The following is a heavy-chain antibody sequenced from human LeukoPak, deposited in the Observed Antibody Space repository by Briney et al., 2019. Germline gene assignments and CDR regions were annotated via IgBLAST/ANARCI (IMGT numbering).Heavy chain of an antibody. J-gene: IGHJ6*03. CDR3: ARYCSGPSCRVNYYYMDV. Sequence: GGSLRLSCAASGFTFSSYSMNWVRQAPGKGLEWVSSISTSSSYIYYADSLKGRFTISRDNAKNSLYLQMNSLRAEDTAVYFCARYCSGPSCRVNYYYMDVWGKGTTVTVSS. D-gene: IGHD2-2*01. CDR2: ISTSSSYI. V-gene: IGHV3-21*01. CDR1: GFTFSSYS.